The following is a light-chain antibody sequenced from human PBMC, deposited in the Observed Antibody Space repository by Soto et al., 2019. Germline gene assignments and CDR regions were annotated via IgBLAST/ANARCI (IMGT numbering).Light chain of an antibody. V-gene: IGKV3-20*01. CDR1: QSVSSSY. CDR3: QQYGSSPYT. J-gene: IGKJ2*01. Sequence: EIVLTQSPGTLSLSPGERATLSCRASQSVSSSYLAWYQQKPGQAPRLLIYGASSRATGIPDRVSGSGSGTNFTFTISRLEPEDFAVYYCQQYGSSPYTFGQGTKLEIK. CDR2: GAS.